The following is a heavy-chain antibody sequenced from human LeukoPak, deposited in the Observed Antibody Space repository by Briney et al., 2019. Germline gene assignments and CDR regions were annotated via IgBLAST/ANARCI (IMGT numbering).Heavy chain of an antibody. D-gene: IGHD6-19*01. CDR1: GYTFTGYY. V-gene: IGHV1-2*02. Sequence: GASVKVSCKASGYTFTGYYMHWVRHAPGQGLEWMGWINPDSGGTSYAQKFQGRVTMTRDTSISTAYMELSNLRSDDTAVYYCARVGWLDRNDGFIIWGQGTMVTVPS. J-gene: IGHJ3*02. CDR2: INPDSGGT. CDR3: ARVGWLDRNDGFII.